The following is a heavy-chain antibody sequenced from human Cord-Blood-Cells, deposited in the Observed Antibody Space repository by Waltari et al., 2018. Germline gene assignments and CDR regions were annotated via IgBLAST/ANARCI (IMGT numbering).Heavy chain of an antibody. CDR1: GYSISSGYY. J-gene: IGHJ4*02. D-gene: IGHD2-21*01. CDR2: IYHSGST. Sequence: QVQLQESGPGLVKPSETLSLTCAVSGYSISSGYYWGWIRQPPGKGLEWIGSIYHSGSTYYSPSLKSRVTISVDTSKNQFSRKLSSVTAADMAVYYCARDPASYCGGDCYDYWGQGTLVTVSS. V-gene: IGHV4-38-2*02. CDR3: ARDPASYCGGDCYDY.